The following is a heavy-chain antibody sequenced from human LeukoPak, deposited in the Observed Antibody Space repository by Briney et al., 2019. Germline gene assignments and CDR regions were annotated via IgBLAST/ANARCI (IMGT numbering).Heavy chain of an antibody. CDR3: ARGGYSGYDRDAFDI. D-gene: IGHD5-12*01. V-gene: IGHV3-53*04. CDR2: IYSDDST. Sequence: GGSLRLSCAASGFTVSSNYMSWVPQAPGRGLEWVSDIYSDDSTYYAGSVKGRFTISRHNSKNTLYLQMNSLRAEDTAVYYCARGGYSGYDRDAFDIWGQGTMVTVSS. J-gene: IGHJ3*02. CDR1: GFTVSSNY.